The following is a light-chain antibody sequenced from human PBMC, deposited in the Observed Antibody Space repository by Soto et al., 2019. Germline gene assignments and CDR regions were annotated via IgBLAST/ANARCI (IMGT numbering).Light chain of an antibody. CDR3: QQYNSYSGT. J-gene: IGKJ1*01. V-gene: IGKV1-5*01. Sequence: DIQMTQSPSTLSASVGDRVTLTCRASQSIGRWLAWYQQKPGTAPKLLIYDASTLKSGVPSRFSGSGSGTEFTLTISSLQTDDFVTYDCQQYNSYSGTFGQGTKLDIK. CDR1: QSIGRW. CDR2: DAS.